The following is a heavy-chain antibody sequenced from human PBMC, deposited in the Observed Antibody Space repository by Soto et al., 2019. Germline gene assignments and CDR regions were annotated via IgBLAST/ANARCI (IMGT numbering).Heavy chain of an antibody. CDR2: IDPSDSYT. CDR3: ARHGGYCSSTSCSHPYYYYGMDV. CDR1: GYSFTSYW. J-gene: IGHJ6*02. V-gene: IGHV5-10-1*01. D-gene: IGHD2-2*01. Sequence: GESLKISCKGSGYSFTSYWISWVRQMPGKGLEWMGRIDPSDSYTNYSPSFQAHVTISADKSISTAYLQWSSLKASDTAMYYCARHGGYCSSTSCSHPYYYYGMDVWGQGTTVTVSS.